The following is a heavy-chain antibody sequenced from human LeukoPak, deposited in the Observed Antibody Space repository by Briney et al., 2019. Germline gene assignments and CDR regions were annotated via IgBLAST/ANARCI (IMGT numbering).Heavy chain of an antibody. J-gene: IGHJ5*02. CDR1: GYTSTSYG. Sequence: ASVKVSCKASGYTSTSYGISWVRQAPGQGLEWMGWISAYNGNTNYAQKLQGRVTMTTDTSTSTAYMELRSLRSDDTAVYYCAGESDISGYDYNWFDPWGQGTLVTVSS. D-gene: IGHD5-12*01. V-gene: IGHV1-18*01. CDR3: AGESDISGYDYNWFDP. CDR2: ISAYNGNT.